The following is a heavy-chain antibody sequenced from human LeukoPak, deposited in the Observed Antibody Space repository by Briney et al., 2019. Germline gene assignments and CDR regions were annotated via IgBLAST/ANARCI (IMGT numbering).Heavy chain of an antibody. CDR2: ISTNSSYI. Sequence: GGSLRLSCAASGFTFSTYSMNWVRQAPGKGLEWVSSISTNSSYIYYADSVKGRFSISRDNAKNSLFLQMNSLRAEDTAVYYCARPDCYCSGGRCYDDAFDIWGQGTMVTVSS. CDR1: GFTFSTYS. D-gene: IGHD2-15*01. J-gene: IGHJ3*02. CDR3: ARPDCYCSGGRCYDDAFDI. V-gene: IGHV3-21*01.